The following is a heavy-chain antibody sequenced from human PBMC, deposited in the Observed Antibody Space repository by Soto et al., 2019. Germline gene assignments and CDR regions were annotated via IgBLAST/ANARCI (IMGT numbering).Heavy chain of an antibody. CDR3: ATDRGQLWTLDY. V-gene: IGHV1-18*01. CDR2: ISAYNGNT. Sequence: SVKVSFKASGYTFTSYGISWVRQAPGQGLEWMGWISAYNGNTNYAQKLQGRVTMTTDTSTSTAYMELSSLRSEDTAVYYCATDRGQLWTLDYWGQGTLVTVSS. D-gene: IGHD5-18*01. J-gene: IGHJ4*02. CDR1: GYTFTSYG.